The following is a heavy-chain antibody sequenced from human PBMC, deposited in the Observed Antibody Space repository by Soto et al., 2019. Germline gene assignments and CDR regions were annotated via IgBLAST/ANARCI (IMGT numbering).Heavy chain of an antibody. J-gene: IGHJ3*02. V-gene: IGHV4-4*02. CDR3: EGGIAVAGTGWGRAFDI. CDR2: IYHSGST. D-gene: IGHD6-19*01. CDR1: GGSISSSNW. Sequence: QVQLQESGPGLVKPSGTLSLTCAVSGGSISSSNWWSWVRQPPGKGLEWIGEIYHSGSTNYNPSLKSRVPISVDKSKNQFSLKLSSVTAADTAVYYCEGGIAVAGTGWGRAFDIWGQGTMVTVSS.